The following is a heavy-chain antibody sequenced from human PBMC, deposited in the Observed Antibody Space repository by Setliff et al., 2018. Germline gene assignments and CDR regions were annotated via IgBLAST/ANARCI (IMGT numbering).Heavy chain of an antibody. CDR2: IYHSGST. CDR3: ARRIRYYNFWSGYYDY. D-gene: IGHD3-3*01. V-gene: IGHV4-38-2*01. J-gene: IGHJ4*02. CDR1: GYSISSGYY. Sequence: KPSETLSLTCAVSGYSISSGYYWGWIRQPPGKGLEWIGSIYHSGSTYYNPSLKSRVTISVDTSKNQFSLKLSSVTAADTAVYYCARRIRYYNFWSGYYDYWGQGTLVTVSS.